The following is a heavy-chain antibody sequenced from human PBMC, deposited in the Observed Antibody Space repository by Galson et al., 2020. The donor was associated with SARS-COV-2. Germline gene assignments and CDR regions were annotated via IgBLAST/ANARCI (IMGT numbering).Heavy chain of an antibody. V-gene: IGHV3-30*18. J-gene: IGHJ4*02. CDR2: ISHDGSNK. CDR1: GFTFSTYA. Sequence: GGSLRLSCAAYGFTFSTYAMHWVRQAQGKGLEWVALISHDGSNKDYADAVRGRFTISRDNSKNTLYLQMNSLRAEDTAIFYCAKSNYGDYYFDSWGQGTLVTVSS. CDR3: AKSNYGDYYFDS. D-gene: IGHD4-17*01.